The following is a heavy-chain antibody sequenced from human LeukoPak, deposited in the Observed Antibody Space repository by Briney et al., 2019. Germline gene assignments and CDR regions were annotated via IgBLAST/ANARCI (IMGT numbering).Heavy chain of an antibody. D-gene: IGHD2-15*01. V-gene: IGHV4-39*07. Sequence: SETLSLTCTVSGGSISSSSYYWGWIRQPPGKGLEWIGSIYYSGSTYYNPSLKSRVTISVDTSKNQFSLKLSSVTAADTAVYYCARDQYCSGGSCSALDYWGQGTLVTVSS. CDR2: IYYSGST. CDR3: ARDQYCSGGSCSALDY. J-gene: IGHJ4*02. CDR1: GGSISSSSYY.